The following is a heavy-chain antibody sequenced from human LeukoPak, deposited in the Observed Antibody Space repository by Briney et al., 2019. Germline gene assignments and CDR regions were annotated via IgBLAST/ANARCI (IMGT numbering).Heavy chain of an antibody. D-gene: IGHD3-10*01. CDR1: GCSISSYY. Sequence: TSETLSLTCTASGCSISSYYWSWIRQPPGKGLEWIGYIYYSGSTKYNPSLKSRVTISVDTSKNQFSLKLSSVTAADTAVYYCARAGGSGSRLKYTFDYWGQGTLVTVSS. CDR2: IYYSGST. J-gene: IGHJ4*02. CDR3: ARAGGSGSRLKYTFDY. V-gene: IGHV4-59*01.